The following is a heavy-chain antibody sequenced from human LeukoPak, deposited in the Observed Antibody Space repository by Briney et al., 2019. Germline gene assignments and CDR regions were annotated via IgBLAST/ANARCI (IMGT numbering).Heavy chain of an antibody. CDR3: ARAEVMITFGGVIAPPQAFDI. V-gene: IGHV1-2*02. Sequence: ASVKVSCKASGYTFTGYYMHWVRQAPGQGLEWMGWINPNSGGTNYAQKFQGRVTMTRDTSISTAYMELSRLRSDDTAVYYCARAEVMITFGGVIAPPQAFDIWGQGTMVTVSS. CDR1: GYTFTGYY. CDR2: INPNSGGT. D-gene: IGHD3-16*02. J-gene: IGHJ3*02.